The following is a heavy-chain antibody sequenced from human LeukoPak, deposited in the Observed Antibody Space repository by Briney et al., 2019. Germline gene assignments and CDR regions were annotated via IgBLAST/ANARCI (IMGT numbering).Heavy chain of an antibody. CDR3: ARESHVLYSSGWHRFVDY. CDR2: IYYSGST. Sequence: PSETLSLTCTVSGGSISSGGYYWSWIRQHPGTGLEWIGYIYYSGSTYYNPSLKSRVTISVDTSKNQFSLKLSSVTAADTAVYYCARESHVLYSSGWHRFVDYWGQGTLVTVSS. V-gene: IGHV4-31*03. J-gene: IGHJ4*02. CDR1: GGSISSGGYY. D-gene: IGHD6-19*01.